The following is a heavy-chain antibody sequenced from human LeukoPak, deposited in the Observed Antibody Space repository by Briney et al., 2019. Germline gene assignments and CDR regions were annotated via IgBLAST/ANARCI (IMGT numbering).Heavy chain of an antibody. J-gene: IGHJ4*02. Sequence: GGSLRLSCAASGFTFRDFAMSCVRQAPGKGLEWVSAISGDAHSTYYADSLKGRFTISRDNSKNTLYLQMNSLRAADTATYFCVKDAPLPFDFWGQGALVIVSS. V-gene: IGHV3-23*01. CDR3: VKDAPLPFDF. CDR1: GFTFRDFA. CDR2: ISGDAHST.